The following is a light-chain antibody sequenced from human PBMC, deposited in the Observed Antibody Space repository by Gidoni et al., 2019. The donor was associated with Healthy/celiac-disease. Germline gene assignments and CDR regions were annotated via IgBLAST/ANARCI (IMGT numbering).Light chain of an antibody. CDR2: LGS. J-gene: IGKJ1*01. Sequence: DIVMTQPPLSLPVTPGEPASISCRSSQSLLHSNGYNYLDWYLQQPGQSPQPLIYLGSNRASGVPDRFSGSGSGTDFTLKISRVEAEDVGVYYCMQALQTPWTFGQGTKVEIK. CDR3: MQALQTPWT. V-gene: IGKV2-28*01. CDR1: QSLLHSNGYNY.